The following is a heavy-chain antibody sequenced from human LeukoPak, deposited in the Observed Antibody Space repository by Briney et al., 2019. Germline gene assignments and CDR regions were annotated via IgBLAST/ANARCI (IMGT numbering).Heavy chain of an antibody. Sequence: ASVKVSCKVSGYTLTELSMHWVRQAPGKGLEWMGGFDPEDGETIYAQKFQGRVTMTEDTSTDTAYMELSSLRSEDTAVYYCARDSGYYDSSGYYLTLSFDYWGQGTLVTVSS. J-gene: IGHJ4*02. CDR2: FDPEDGET. V-gene: IGHV1-24*01. CDR3: ARDSGYYDSSGYYLTLSFDY. CDR1: GYTLTELS. D-gene: IGHD3-22*01.